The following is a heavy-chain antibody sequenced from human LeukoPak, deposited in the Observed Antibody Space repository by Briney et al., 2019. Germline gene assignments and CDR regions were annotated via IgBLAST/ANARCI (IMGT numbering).Heavy chain of an antibody. CDR3: VRDPDALDY. Sequence: GGSLRLSCAASGLTFSGYSMNWVRQAPGKGLEWVAYIRSSGSPIYYADSVKGRFTISRDNAKNSLYLQMNSLRDGDTAVYYCVRDPDALDYWGQGTLVTVSS. CDR1: GLTFSGYS. CDR2: IRSSGSPI. V-gene: IGHV3-48*02. J-gene: IGHJ4*02.